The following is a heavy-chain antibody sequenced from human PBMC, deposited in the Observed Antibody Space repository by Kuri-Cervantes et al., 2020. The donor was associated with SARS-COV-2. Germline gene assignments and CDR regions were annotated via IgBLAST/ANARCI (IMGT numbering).Heavy chain of an antibody. J-gene: IGHJ4*02. CDR2: IYYSGST. V-gene: IGHV4-59*11. CDR1: GGSISSHY. Sequence: ESLKISCTVSGGSISSHYWSWIRQPPGKGLEWIGYIYYSGSTNYNPSLKSRVTISVDTSKNQFSLKLSSVTAADTAVYYCARMSYTGWYYLDYWGQGTLVTVSS. CDR3: ARMSYTGWYYLDY. D-gene: IGHD6-19*01.